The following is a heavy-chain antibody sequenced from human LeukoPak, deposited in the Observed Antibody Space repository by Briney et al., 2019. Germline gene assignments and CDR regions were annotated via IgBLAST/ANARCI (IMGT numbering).Heavy chain of an antibody. CDR1: GFTFSSYA. Sequence: PGGTLRLSCAASGFTFSSYAMHWVRQAPGKGLEWVSGISWNSGSIGYADSVKGRFTISRDNAKNSLYLQMNSLRAEDTALYYCAKDFRGFGELFDAFDIWGQGTMVTVSS. V-gene: IGHV3-9*01. J-gene: IGHJ3*02. CDR2: ISWNSGSI. D-gene: IGHD3-10*01. CDR3: AKDFRGFGELFDAFDI.